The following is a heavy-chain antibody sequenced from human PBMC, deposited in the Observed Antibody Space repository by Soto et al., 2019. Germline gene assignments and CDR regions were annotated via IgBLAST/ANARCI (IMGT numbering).Heavy chain of an antibody. Sequence: EVQLVESGGGLVEPGGALRLSCAASGFTFSNAWMSWVRQAPGQGLEWVGRIKSKTDGGTTDYAAPVKGRFTISRDDSKNTLYLQMNSLKTEDTAVYYCTAVVVPPPSYYMDVWGKGTTVTVSS. CDR1: GFTFSNAW. D-gene: IGHD2-2*01. V-gene: IGHV3-15*01. CDR2: IKSKTDGGTT. J-gene: IGHJ6*03. CDR3: TAVVVPPPSYYMDV.